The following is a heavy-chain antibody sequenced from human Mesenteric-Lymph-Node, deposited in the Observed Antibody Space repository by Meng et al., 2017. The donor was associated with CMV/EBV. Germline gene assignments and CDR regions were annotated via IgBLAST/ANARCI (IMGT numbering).Heavy chain of an antibody. J-gene: IGHJ5*02. CDR3: ARGVASGSYYNRRTNWFDP. CDR2: IRHGEST. Sequence: GSLRLSCVVYGGSFSGNYWSWIRQPPGKGLEWIGEIRHGESTNYSPSLKSRVTISVDTSKNQFSLKLSSVTAADTAVYYCARGVASGSYYNRRTNWFDPRGQGTLVTVS. V-gene: IGHV4-34*01. D-gene: IGHD3-10*01. CDR1: GGSFSGNY.